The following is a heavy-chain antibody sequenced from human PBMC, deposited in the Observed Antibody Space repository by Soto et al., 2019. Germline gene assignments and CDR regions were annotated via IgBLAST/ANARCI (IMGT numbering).Heavy chain of an antibody. CDR3: AKDLNYYDSSGSVFDY. D-gene: IGHD3-22*01. J-gene: IGHJ4*02. Sequence: GGSLRLSCAASGFTFSSYGMHWVRQAPGKGLEWVAVISYDGSNKYYADSVKGRFTISRDNSKNTLYLQMNSLRAEDTAVYYCAKDLNYYDSSGSVFDYWRQGTLVTVSS. V-gene: IGHV3-30*18. CDR1: GFTFSSYG. CDR2: ISYDGSNK.